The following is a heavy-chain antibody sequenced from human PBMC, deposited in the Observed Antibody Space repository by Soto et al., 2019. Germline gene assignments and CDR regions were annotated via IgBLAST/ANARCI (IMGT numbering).Heavy chain of an antibody. CDR3: VSQRTTVLTQAYFDY. J-gene: IGHJ4*02. CDR1: GGSVTNSSYY. Sequence: PSETLSLTCTVSGGSVTNSSYYWGWIRQSPGKGLEWIGSVYYRGRSYSKSSVKSRVTISVDTSKNQLSLNFNSVTASDTALYYCVSQRTTVLTQAYFDYWGPGALVT. D-gene: IGHD4-17*01. CDR2: VYYRGRS. V-gene: IGHV4-39*01.